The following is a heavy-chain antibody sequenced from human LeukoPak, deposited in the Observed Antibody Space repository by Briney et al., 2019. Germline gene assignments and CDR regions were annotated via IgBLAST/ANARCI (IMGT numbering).Heavy chain of an antibody. J-gene: IGHJ4*02. V-gene: IGHV4-34*01. CDR3: ARDPLSALPGYFDWLLLGYFDY. D-gene: IGHD3-9*01. CDR1: GGSFSGYY. CDR2: INHSGST. Sequence: SETLSLTCAVYGGSFSGYYWSWIRQPPGKGLEWIGEINHSGSTNYNPSLKSRVTISVDTSKNQFSLKLSSVTAADTAVYYCARDPLSALPGYFDWLLLGYFDYWGQGTLVTVSS.